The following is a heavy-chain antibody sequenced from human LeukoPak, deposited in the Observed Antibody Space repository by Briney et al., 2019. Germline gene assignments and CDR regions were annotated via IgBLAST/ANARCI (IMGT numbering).Heavy chain of an antibody. Sequence: PSETLSLTCTVSGGSISYFYWSWIRQPAGKGLEWIGRIYTSGSTNYNPSLKSRVTMSVDTSKKQFSLKLSSVTAADTAVYYCARHRSGWLQSSFDYWGQGTLVTVSS. CDR1: GGSISYFY. D-gene: IGHD5-24*01. CDR3: ARHRSGWLQSSFDY. J-gene: IGHJ4*02. CDR2: IYTSGST. V-gene: IGHV4-4*07.